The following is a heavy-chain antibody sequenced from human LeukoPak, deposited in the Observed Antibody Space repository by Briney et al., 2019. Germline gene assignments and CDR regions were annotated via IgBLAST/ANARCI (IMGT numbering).Heavy chain of an antibody. V-gene: IGHV6-1*01. CDR2: TYYRSKWYN. Sequence: SQTLSLTCAISGDSVSSKSAAWHWIRQSPSRGLEWLGRTYYRSKWYNDYAVSVAIRITVIPDTSKNQFSLQLNSVTPEDTAVYYCARDRFSGDNRFDPWGQGTLVIVSS. CDR3: ARDRFSGDNRFDP. J-gene: IGHJ5*02. D-gene: IGHD2/OR15-2a*01. CDR1: GDSVSSKSAA.